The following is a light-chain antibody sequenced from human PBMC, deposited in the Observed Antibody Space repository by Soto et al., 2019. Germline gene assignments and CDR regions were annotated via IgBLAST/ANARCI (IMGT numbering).Light chain of an antibody. Sequence: EIVLTQSPGTLSLSPGERATLSCRASQNINSRYSAWYQQRPGQPPSLLIFATSTRASGTPDRFSGSGSGRDFTLTIGRLEPEDSAVYLCQQYDDSSRYIFGQGTSLDIK. CDR3: QQYDDSSRYI. CDR2: ATS. J-gene: IGKJ2*01. CDR1: QNINSRY. V-gene: IGKV3-20*01.